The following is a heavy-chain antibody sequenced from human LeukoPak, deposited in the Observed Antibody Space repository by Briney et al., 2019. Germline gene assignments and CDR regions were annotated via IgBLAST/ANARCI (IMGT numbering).Heavy chain of an antibody. CDR1: GFTFSIYW. J-gene: IGHJ4*02. CDR2: INSDGSSA. Sequence: PGRSLKLSXAASGFTFSIYWMHWVRQAPGKGLMWVSRINSDGSSANYADSVKGRFTISRDNSKSTLYLQMNSLRAEDTAVYYCAKSETPMIVVVITFPSYFDYWGQGTLVTVSS. CDR3: AKSETPMIVVVITFPSYFDY. V-gene: IGHV3-74*01. D-gene: IGHD3-22*01.